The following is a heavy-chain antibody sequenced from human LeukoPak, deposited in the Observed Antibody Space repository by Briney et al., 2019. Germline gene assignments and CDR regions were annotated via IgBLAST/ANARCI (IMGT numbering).Heavy chain of an antibody. J-gene: IGHJ6*03. D-gene: IGHD2-8*01. Sequence: GGSLRLSCAASGFTFSGHWMSWVRQAPGKGLEWVAYIQYDRTNEQYAHSVKGRFRISRDNSNNILYLQMNSLRTEDTAVYYCAKDRCSNGIGCYYYYMEVWGKGTTVTISS. CDR1: GFTFSGHW. CDR3: AKDRCSNGIGCYYYYMEV. CDR2: IQYDRTNE. V-gene: IGHV3-30*02.